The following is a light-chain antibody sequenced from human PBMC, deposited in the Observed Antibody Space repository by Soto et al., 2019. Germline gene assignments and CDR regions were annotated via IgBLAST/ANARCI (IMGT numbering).Light chain of an antibody. CDR2: DAS. V-gene: IGKV3-15*01. CDR1: QSVSSN. CDR3: QQYNSYSL. J-gene: IGKJ1*01. Sequence: VVMTQSPATLSVSPGERATLSCRASQSVSSNLAWYQQKPAQAPRLLIYDASSLESGVPSRLSGSGSGTEFTLTISSLQPDDSATYYCQQYNSYSLFGQGTKVDIK.